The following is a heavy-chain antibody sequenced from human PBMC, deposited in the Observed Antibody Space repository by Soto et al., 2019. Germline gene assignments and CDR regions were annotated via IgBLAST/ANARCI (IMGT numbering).Heavy chain of an antibody. V-gene: IGHV1-18*01. Sequence: ASVKVSCKASGYTFTSYGISWVRQAPGQGLEWMGWISAYNGNTNYAQKLQGRVTMTTDTSTSTAYMELRSLRSDDTAVYYCARVVNYDILTGYYMNNWFDPWGQGTLVTVSS. CDR3: ARVVNYDILTGYYMNNWFDP. CDR1: GYTFTSYG. J-gene: IGHJ5*02. D-gene: IGHD3-9*01. CDR2: ISAYNGNT.